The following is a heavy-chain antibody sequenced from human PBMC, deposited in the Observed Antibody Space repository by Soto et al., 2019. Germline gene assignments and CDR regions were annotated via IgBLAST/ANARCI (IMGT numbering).Heavy chain of an antibody. CDR3: AHSPPGYCSSTSCLEYFHH. J-gene: IGHJ1*01. D-gene: IGHD2-2*01. CDR2: IYWNDDK. V-gene: IGHV2-5*01. CDR1: GFSLSTSGVG. Sequence: KESGPTLVKPTQTLTLTCTFSGFSLSTSGVGVGWIRQPPGKALEWLALIYWNDDKRYSPSLKSRLTITKDTSKNQVVLTMXXXXXXXXXXXXCAHSPPGYCSSTSCLEYFHHWGQGTLVTVSS.